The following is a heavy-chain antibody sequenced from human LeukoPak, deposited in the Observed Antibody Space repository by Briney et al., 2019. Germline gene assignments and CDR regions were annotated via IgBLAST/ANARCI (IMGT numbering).Heavy chain of an antibody. Sequence: AGGSLRLSCAASGFTLSNSGMHWVRQAPGKGLEWVAVIWYDGSTKYYADSVKGRFTISRDTSKNTLYLQMNSLRAEDTAVYYCARSLPDSSGYYYDYWGQGTLVTVSS. V-gene: IGHV3-33*01. J-gene: IGHJ4*02. D-gene: IGHD3-22*01. CDR3: ARSLPDSSGYYYDY. CDR2: IWYDGSTK. CDR1: GFTLSNSG.